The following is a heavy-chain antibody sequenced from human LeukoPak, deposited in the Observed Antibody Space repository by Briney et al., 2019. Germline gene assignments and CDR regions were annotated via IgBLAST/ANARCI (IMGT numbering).Heavy chain of an antibody. CDR1: GFTFSSYA. CDR2: ISYDGSNK. D-gene: IGHD6-13*01. Sequence: GGSLRLSCAASGFTFSSYAMHWVRQAPGKGLEWVAVISYDGSNKYYADSVKGRFTISRDNSKNTLYLQMNSLRAEDTAVYYCAGSSFRYSSTMFDPWGQGTLVTVSS. J-gene: IGHJ5*02. V-gene: IGHV3-30*04. CDR3: AGSSFRYSSTMFDP.